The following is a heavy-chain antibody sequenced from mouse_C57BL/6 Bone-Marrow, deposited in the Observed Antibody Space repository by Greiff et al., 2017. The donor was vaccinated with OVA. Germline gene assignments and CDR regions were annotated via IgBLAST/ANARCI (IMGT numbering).Heavy chain of an antibody. CDR2: ISSGGSYT. CDR3: ARQGYGSSSWYFDV. V-gene: IGHV5-6*02. J-gene: IGHJ1*03. D-gene: IGHD1-1*01. Sequence: EVMLVESGGDLVKPGGSLKLSCAASGFTFSSYGMSWVRQTPDKRLEWVATISSGGSYTYYPDSVKGRFTISRDNAKNTLYLQMSSLKSEDTAMYYCARQGYGSSSWYFDVWGTGTTVTVSS. CDR1: GFTFSSYG.